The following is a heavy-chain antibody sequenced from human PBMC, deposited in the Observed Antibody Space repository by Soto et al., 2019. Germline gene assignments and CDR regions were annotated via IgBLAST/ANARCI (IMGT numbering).Heavy chain of an antibody. CDR1: GLTLGSYW. Sequence: EVQLVESGGGLVHPGGPLKLSCEVSGLTLGSYWRNWVRRIPGKGRGWVAYIKPDGSATYYVDSVKGRFTISRDNAKNSLYLQMNSLRVEDTSVYYCARAGYCGPGCYYYFDYWGQGTLVTVSS. J-gene: IGHJ4*02. V-gene: IGHV3-7*01. CDR2: IKPDGSAT. CDR3: ARAGYCGPGCYYYFDY. D-gene: IGHD2-21*02.